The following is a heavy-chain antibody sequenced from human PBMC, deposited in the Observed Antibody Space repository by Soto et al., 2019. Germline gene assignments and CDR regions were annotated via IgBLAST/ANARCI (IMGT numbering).Heavy chain of an antibody. V-gene: IGHV3-15*01. J-gene: IGHJ5*02. D-gene: IGHD6-13*01. CDR3: TTDPHRLEVYSSSWA. CDR2: IKSKTDGGTT. CDR1: GFTFSNAW. Sequence: GGSLRLSCAASGFTFSNAWMSWVRQAPGKGLEWVGRIKSKTDGGTTDYAAPVKGRFTISRDDSKNTLYLQMNSLKTEDTAVYYCTTDPHRLEVYSSSWASGQGTLVTVSS.